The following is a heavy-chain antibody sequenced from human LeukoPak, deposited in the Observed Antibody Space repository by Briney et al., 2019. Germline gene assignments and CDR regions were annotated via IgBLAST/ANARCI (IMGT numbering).Heavy chain of an antibody. J-gene: IGHJ6*02. CDR1: GFMFTNCV. CDR2: ISRTGTDT. Sequence: QSGGSLRPSCAASGFMFTNCVMTWVRRAPGKGLEWVSGISRTGTDTYYGDSVKGRFTISRDNSKNTLYLQMTSLRAEDTAVYYCAKGDLDFWTGYPDYYYNGLNVWGQGTTVTVSS. CDR3: AKGDLDFWTGYPDYYYNGLNV. V-gene: IGHV3-23*01. D-gene: IGHD3/OR15-3a*01.